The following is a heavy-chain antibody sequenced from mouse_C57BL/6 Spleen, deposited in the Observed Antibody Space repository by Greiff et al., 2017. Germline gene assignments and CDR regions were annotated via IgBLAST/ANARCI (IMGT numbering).Heavy chain of an antibody. CDR1: GFTFTDYY. CDR2: IRNKANGYTT. V-gene: IGHV7-3*01. J-gene: IGHJ4*01. D-gene: IGHD4-1*01. Sequence: EVQGVESGGGLVQPGGSLSLSCAASGFTFTDYYMSWVRQPPGKALEWLGFIRNKANGYTTEYSASVKGRFTISRDNSQSILYLQMNAMSAEDSATYYCARRLGRDYAMDDWGQGTSVTVSS. CDR3: ARRLGRDYAMDD.